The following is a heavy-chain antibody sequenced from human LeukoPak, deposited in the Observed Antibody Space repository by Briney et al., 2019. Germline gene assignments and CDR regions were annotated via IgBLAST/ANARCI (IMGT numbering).Heavy chain of an antibody. CDR1: GFTVSSNY. V-gene: IGHV3-53*01. J-gene: IGHJ4*02. D-gene: IGHD3-10*01. CDR3: AREIIYGSGSYDY. CDR2: IYSGGST. Sequence: GGSLRLSCAASGFTVSSNYMSWVRQAPGKGLEWVSVIYSGGSTYYADSVKGRFTISRDNSKNTLYLQMNSLRAEDTAVYYCAREIIYGSGSYDYWGQGTLVTVSS.